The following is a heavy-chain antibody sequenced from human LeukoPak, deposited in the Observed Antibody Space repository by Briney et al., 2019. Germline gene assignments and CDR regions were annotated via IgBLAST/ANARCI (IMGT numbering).Heavy chain of an antibody. CDR1: GGSFSRYY. J-gene: IGHJ4*03. V-gene: IGHV4-34*01. CDR2: INHRGDT. CDR3: ARGPTISETGYFDY. D-gene: IGHD1-1*01. Sequence: SETLSLACAVYGGSFSRYYWSWIRQSPGKGLEWIAEINHRGDTNYNPSVKSRVTISVDTSKNQFSLKVTSLTAADTAVYFCARGPTISETGYFDYWGQGTLVTVSS.